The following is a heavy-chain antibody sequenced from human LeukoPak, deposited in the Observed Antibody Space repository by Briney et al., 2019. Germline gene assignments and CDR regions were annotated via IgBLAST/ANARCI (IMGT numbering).Heavy chain of an antibody. Sequence: PGGSLRLSCAASGFTFSSYAMHWVRQAPGKGLEWVAVISYDGSNKYYADSVKGRFTISRDNSKNTLYLQMNSLRAEDTAVYYCARRGGYCSSTSCYDWGFYYYYYGMDVWGQGTTVTVSS. CDR2: ISYDGSNK. J-gene: IGHJ6*02. CDR3: ARRGGYCSSTSCYDWGFYYYYYGMDV. D-gene: IGHD2-2*01. CDR1: GFTFSSYA. V-gene: IGHV3-30-3*01.